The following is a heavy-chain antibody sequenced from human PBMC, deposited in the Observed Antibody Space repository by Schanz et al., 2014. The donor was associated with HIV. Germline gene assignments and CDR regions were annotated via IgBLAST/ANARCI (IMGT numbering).Heavy chain of an antibody. J-gene: IGHJ5*02. CDR1: GYTFTNYD. CDR2: MNPNSGNT. CDR3: ARARAKIEGRPVGNWFDP. V-gene: IGHV1-8*01. D-gene: IGHD6-6*01. Sequence: QVQLVQSGAEVKKPGASVRVSCKASGYTFTNYDINWVRQATGQGLEWMGWMNPNSGNTGYAQKFQGRVTMTRDTSKSTAYMELRGLTSEDTAVYFCARARAKIEGRPVGNWFDPWGQGTLVTVSS.